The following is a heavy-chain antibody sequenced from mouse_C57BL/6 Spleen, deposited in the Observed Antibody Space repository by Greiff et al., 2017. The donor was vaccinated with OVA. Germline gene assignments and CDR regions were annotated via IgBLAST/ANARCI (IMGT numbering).Heavy chain of an antibody. CDR3: ARYDSYWYFDD. D-gene: IGHD2-4*01. CDR1: GYTFTSYW. V-gene: IGHV1-59*01. CDR2: IDPSDSYT. J-gene: IGHJ1*03. Sequence: VQLQQPGAELVRPGTSVKLSCKASGYTFTSYWMHWVKQRPGQGLEWIGVIDPSDSYTNYNQKFKGKATLTVDTSSSTAYMQLSSLTSEDSAVYYCARYDSYWYFDDWGTGTTVTVSS.